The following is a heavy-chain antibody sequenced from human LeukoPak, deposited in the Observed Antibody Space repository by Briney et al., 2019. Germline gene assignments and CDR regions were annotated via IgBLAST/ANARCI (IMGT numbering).Heavy chain of an antibody. CDR2: ISGFNDNT. CDR3: ARDQCSSTSCYVGVGIFDY. Sequence: GASVKVSCKTSGYFFSHYGISWVRQAPGQGPEWLGWISGFNDNTNYAQRVQGRVTMTTDTATSTAYMELRSLRSDDTAVYYYARDQCSSTSCYVGVGIFDYWGQGTLVTVSS. D-gene: IGHD2-2*01. V-gene: IGHV1-18*01. CDR1: GYFFSHYG. J-gene: IGHJ4*02.